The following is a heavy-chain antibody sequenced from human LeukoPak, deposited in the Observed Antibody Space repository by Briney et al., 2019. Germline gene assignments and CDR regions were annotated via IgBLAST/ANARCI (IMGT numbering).Heavy chain of an antibody. J-gene: IGHJ4*02. Sequence: GGSLRLSCTASGFTFSNYAMTWVRQAPGKGLEWVSAISGSGGSTYYAGSVKGRFTISRDNSKNTLYLQMNSLGAEDTAVYYCAKGVAVNYYFDFWGQGTLVTVSS. CDR3: AKGVAVNYYFDF. D-gene: IGHD6-19*01. CDR2: ISGSGGST. V-gene: IGHV3-23*01. CDR1: GFTFSNYA.